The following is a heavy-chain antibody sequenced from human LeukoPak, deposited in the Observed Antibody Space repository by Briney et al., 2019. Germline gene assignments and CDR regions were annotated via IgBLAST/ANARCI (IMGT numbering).Heavy chain of an antibody. CDR3: ARDPASAAHFVYYGMDV. CDR1: GFTFSSYS. J-gene: IGHJ6*02. V-gene: IGHV3-21*01. Sequence: GGSLRLSCAAPGFTFSSYSMNWVRQAPGKGLEWVSSISSSSSYIYYADSVKGRFTISRDNAKNSLYLQMNSLRAEDTAVYYCARDPASAAHFVYYGMDVWGQGTTVTVSS. D-gene: IGHD6-13*01. CDR2: ISSSSSYI.